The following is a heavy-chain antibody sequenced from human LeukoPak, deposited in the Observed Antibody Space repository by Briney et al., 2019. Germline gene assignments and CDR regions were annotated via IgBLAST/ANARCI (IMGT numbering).Heavy chain of an antibody. V-gene: IGHV3-30*04. J-gene: IGHJ4*02. CDR3: ARAGPPRLWFGELLV. CDR1: GFTFSSYT. CDR2: ITYDGSNP. D-gene: IGHD3-10*01. Sequence: GGSLRLSCAASGFTFSSYTMHWVRQAPGKGLEWVAGITYDGSNPHYADSVKGRFTISRDNSDNTLFRQVNSLRVEDTSVYYGARAGPPRLWFGELLVWGQGTLVSVSS.